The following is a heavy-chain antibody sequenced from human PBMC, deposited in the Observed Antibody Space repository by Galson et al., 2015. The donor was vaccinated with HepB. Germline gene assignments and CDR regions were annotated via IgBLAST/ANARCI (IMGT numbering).Heavy chain of an antibody. V-gene: IGHV3-15*01. CDR1: GFTFSNAW. CDR3: TTGPWFGELFNSYY. D-gene: IGHD3-10*01. Sequence: SLRLSCAASGFTFSNAWMSWVRQAPGKGLEWVGRIKSKTDGGTTDYAAPVKGRFTISRDDSKNTLYLQMNSLKTEDTAVYYCTTGPWFGELFNSYYWGQGTLVTVSS. CDR2: IKSKTDGGTT. J-gene: IGHJ4*02.